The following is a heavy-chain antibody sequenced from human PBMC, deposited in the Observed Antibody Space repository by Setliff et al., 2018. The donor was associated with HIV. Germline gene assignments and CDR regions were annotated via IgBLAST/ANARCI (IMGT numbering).Heavy chain of an antibody. D-gene: IGHD2-21*02. J-gene: IGHJ6*03. V-gene: IGHV3-23*01. Sequence: GGSLRLSCATSGFTFTSFGMSWVRQAPGKGLEWVSTVSGRGAATYYADSVKGRFTISRDTSETTLFLEMTSLRPEDTAVYYCAKVGGDGRFHYYQLDVWGKGTTVTVSS. CDR1: GFTFTSFG. CDR3: AKVGGDGRFHYYQLDV. CDR2: VSGRGAAT.